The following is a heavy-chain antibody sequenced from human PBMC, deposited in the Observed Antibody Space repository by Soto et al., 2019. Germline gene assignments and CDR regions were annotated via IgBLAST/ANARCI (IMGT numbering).Heavy chain of an antibody. CDR3: ARAYGGNSPY. Sequence: KSSETLSLTCAVYGGSFSGYYWSWIRQPPGKGLEWIGEINHSGSTNYNPSLKSRVTISVDTSKNQFSLKLSSVTAADTAVYYCARAYGGNSPYWGQGTLVTASS. CDR1: GGSFSGYY. J-gene: IGHJ4*02. D-gene: IGHD4-17*01. CDR2: INHSGST. V-gene: IGHV4-34*01.